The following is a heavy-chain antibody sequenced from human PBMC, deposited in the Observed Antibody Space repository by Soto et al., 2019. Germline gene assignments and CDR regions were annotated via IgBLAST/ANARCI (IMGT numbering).Heavy chain of an antibody. Sequence: EVQLVESGGGLVQPGGSLRLSCAASGFTFSSYWMSWVRQAPGKGLEWVANIKQDGSEKYYVDSVKGRFTISRDNAENSLFLQMSSLRAEDTAVYYCARETVELATNGWGQGTRVNVSS. V-gene: IGHV3-7*01. CDR1: GFTFSSYW. CDR3: ARETVELATNG. D-gene: IGHD5-12*01. CDR2: IKQDGSEK. J-gene: IGHJ4*02.